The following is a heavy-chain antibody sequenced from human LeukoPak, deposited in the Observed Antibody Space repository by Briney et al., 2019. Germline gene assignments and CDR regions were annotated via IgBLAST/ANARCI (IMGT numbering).Heavy chain of an antibody. J-gene: IGHJ6*02. Sequence: GASVKVSCKASGYTFTNYGISWVRQAPGQGLEWMGGIIPIFGTANYAQKFQGRVTITADESTSTAYMELSSLRSEDTAVYYCARDFVVVVAATRPDYYYGMDVWGQGTTVTVSS. CDR3: ARDFVVVVAATRPDYYYGMDV. CDR1: GYTFTNYG. V-gene: IGHV1-69*13. CDR2: IIPIFGTA. D-gene: IGHD2-15*01.